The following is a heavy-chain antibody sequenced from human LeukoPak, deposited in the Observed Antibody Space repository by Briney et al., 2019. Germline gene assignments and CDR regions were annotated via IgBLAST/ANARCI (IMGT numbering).Heavy chain of an antibody. V-gene: IGHV3-23*01. CDR3: ARKGPNQLLYDY. Sequence: GGSLRLSCGASGFTFSSYAMSWVRQAPGKGLEWVSAISGSGGSTYYADSVKGRFTISRDNSKNTLYLQMNSLRAEDTAVYYCARKGPNQLLYDYWGQGTLVTVSS. D-gene: IGHD2-2*02. J-gene: IGHJ4*02. CDR2: ISGSGGST. CDR1: GFTFSSYA.